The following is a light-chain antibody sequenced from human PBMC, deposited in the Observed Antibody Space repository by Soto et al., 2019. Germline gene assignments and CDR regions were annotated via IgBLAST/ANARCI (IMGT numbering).Light chain of an antibody. CDR2: EVS. Sequence: QSVLTQPASVSLSPGQSITISCTGTSTDIGAYDYVSWYQQHPGEGPKVIIYEVSNRPSGVSHRFSGPKSGNTASLTISGLQAEDEADYYCSSYTTTSSRVFGGGTKVTVL. CDR1: STDIGAYDY. V-gene: IGLV2-14*01. J-gene: IGLJ2*01. CDR3: SSYTTTSSRV.